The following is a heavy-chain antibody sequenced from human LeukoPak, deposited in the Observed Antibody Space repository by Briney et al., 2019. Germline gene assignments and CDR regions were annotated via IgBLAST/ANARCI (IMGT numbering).Heavy chain of an antibody. V-gene: IGHV4-39*07. Sequence: PSETLSLTCTVSGGSISSSSYYWGWIRQPPGKGLEWIGSIYYSGSTYYNPSLKSRVTISVDTSKNQFSLKLSSVTDAGTAEYFCARESAEGSVWGHRFYYMDVWGKGTTVTVSS. CDR1: GGSISSSSYY. J-gene: IGHJ6*03. D-gene: IGHD5/OR15-5a*01. CDR2: IYYSGST. CDR3: ARESAEGSVWGHRFYYMDV.